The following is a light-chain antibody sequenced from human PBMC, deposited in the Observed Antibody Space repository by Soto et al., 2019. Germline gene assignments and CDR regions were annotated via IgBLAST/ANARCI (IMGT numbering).Light chain of an antibody. J-gene: IGLJ2*01. CDR1: SRDVAYYGL. CDR2: EGN. Sequence: QSALTQPASVSGSPGQSITISCAGSSRDVAYYGLVSWYQHHPGKAPKLLIYEGNRRPSGVSNRFSGSKSDNTASLTISGLQAEDEGNYYCCSYAGTSTSVLFGGGTKLTVL. CDR3: CSYAGTSTSVL. V-gene: IGLV2-23*01.